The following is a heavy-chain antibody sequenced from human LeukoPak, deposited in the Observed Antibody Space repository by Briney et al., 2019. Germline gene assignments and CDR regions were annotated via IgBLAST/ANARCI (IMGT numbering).Heavy chain of an antibody. D-gene: IGHD3-10*01. J-gene: IGHJ3*02. V-gene: IGHV4-39*07. CDR2: IYTSGST. CDR3: ARAVELLWFGEPHDAFDI. Sequence: PSETLSLTCTVSGGSISSSSYYWGWIRQPPGKGLEWIGRIYTSGSTNYNPSLKSRVTMSVDTSKNQFSLKLSSVTAADTAVYYCARAVELLWFGEPHDAFDIWGQGTMVTVSS. CDR1: GGSISSSSYY.